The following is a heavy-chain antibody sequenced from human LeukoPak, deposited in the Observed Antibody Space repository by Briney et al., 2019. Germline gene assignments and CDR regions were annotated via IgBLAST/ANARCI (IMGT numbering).Heavy chain of an antibody. CDR1: GFTFSRYG. CDR3: ARYNGPLDAFDI. V-gene: IGHV3-33*01. CDR2: IWYDGSKE. D-gene: IGHD2-8*01. Sequence: GGSLRLSCAASGFTFSRYGMHWVRQAPGKGLEWLAVIWYDGSKEYYIDSVKGRFTISRDNSRNTLPLQMNSLRAEDTAVYHCARYNGPLDAFDIWGLGTMVTVSS. J-gene: IGHJ3*02.